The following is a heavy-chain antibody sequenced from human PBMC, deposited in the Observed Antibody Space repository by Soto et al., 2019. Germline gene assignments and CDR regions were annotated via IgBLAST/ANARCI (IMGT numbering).Heavy chain of an antibody. D-gene: IGHD3-22*01. CDR1: VFTFSSYS. CDR2: ISSSSSTI. V-gene: IGHV3-48*02. CDR3: ARDLSRGIVVVYYFDY. Sequence: PRGSLRLSCSASVFTFSSYSMNWVRQAPGKGLEWVSYISSSSSTIYYADSVKGRFTISRDNAKNSLYLQMNSLRDEDTAVYYCARDLSRGIVVVYYFDYWGQGTLVTVSS. J-gene: IGHJ4*02.